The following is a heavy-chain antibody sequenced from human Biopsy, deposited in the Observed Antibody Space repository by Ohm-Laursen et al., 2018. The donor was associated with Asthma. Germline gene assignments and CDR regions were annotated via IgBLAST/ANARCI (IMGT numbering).Heavy chain of an antibody. Sequence: SLRLSCSASGFIFSNYALHWVRQAPGKGLEWVAVISYDGTNKYYADSAKGRFTISRDNAKNSLYLQMNSLRAEDTAVYYCARTFHFWSPYHAEHYQLWGQGTLVTVSS. V-gene: IGHV3-30-3*01. CDR3: ARTFHFWSPYHAEHYQL. D-gene: IGHD3-3*02. CDR1: GFIFSNYA. CDR2: ISYDGTNK. J-gene: IGHJ1*01.